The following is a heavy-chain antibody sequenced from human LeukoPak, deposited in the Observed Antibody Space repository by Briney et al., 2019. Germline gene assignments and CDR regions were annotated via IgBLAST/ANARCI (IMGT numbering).Heavy chain of an antibody. CDR1: GFTFSSFW. D-gene: IGHD2-15*01. V-gene: IGHV3-7*01. Sequence: PGGSLRLSCAASGFTFSSFWMSWVRQAPGKGLEWVANIKQDGSAKFYVDSVKGRFTISRDNAKNTRSLQMNSLRTEDTAVYYCAREVCIGGGCSVFDYWGQGTLVTVSS. J-gene: IGHJ4*02. CDR3: AREVCIGGGCSVFDY. CDR2: IKQDGSAK.